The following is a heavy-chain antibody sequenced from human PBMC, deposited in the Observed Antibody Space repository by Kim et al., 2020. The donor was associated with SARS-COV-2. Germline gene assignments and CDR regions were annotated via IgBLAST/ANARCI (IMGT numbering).Heavy chain of an antibody. CDR2: ISVGDIA. D-gene: IGHD3-10*01. CDR1: GFTFSNYA. V-gene: IGHV3-23*01. Sequence: GGSLRLSCVASGFTFSNYAISWVRQAPGKGLEWVSSISVGDIAYYADSVTGRFTISRDNSKNTVNMQMSRLRVDDTAIYYCSRGLVGGSNDWSDSFDFWG. CDR3: SRGLVGGSNDWSDSFDF. J-gene: IGHJ4*01.